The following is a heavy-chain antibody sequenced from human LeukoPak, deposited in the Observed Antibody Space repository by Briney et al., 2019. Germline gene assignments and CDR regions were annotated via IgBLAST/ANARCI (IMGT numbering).Heavy chain of an antibody. V-gene: IGHV4-59*01. D-gene: IGHD1-26*01. J-gene: IGHJ4*02. CDR3: ARVASGSRPDFDY. CDR2: IYYSGST. CDR1: GGSISSYY. Sequence: SETLSLTCTVSGGSISSYYWSWIRQPPGKGLEWIGYIYYSGSTNYNPSLKSRVTISVDTSKNQFSPKLSSVTAADTAVYYCARVASGSRPDFDYWGQGTLVTVSS.